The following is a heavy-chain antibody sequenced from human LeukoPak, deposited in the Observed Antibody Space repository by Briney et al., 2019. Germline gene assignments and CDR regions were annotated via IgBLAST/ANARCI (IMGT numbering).Heavy chain of an antibody. J-gene: IGHJ4*02. CDR2: ISYDGSNK. CDR1: GFTFSSYA. V-gene: IGHV3-30-3*01. CDR3: ARGGGDYNPFDY. Sequence: HPEGSLRLSCAASGFTFSSYAMHWVRQAPGKGLEWVAVISYDGSNKYYADSVKGRFTISRDNSKNTLYLQMNSLRAEDTAVYYWARGGGDYNPFDYWGQGTLVTVSS. D-gene: IGHD4-17*01.